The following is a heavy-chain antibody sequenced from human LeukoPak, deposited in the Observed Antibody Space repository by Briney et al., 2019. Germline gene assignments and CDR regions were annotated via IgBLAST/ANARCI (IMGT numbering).Heavy chain of an antibody. CDR1: GGSISSSSYY. J-gene: IGHJ3*02. D-gene: IGHD1-14*01. Sequence: SETLSLTCTVSGGSISSSSYYWSWIRQPPGKGLEWIGYIYYSGSTYYNPSLKSRVTISVDTSKNQFSLKLSSVTAADTAVYYCARVFKRAPKGYDAFDIWGQGTMVTVSS. CDR3: ARVFKRAPKGYDAFDI. CDR2: IYYSGST. V-gene: IGHV4-30-4*08.